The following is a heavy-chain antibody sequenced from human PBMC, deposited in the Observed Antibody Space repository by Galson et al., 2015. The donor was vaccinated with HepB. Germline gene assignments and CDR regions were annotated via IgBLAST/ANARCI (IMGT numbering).Heavy chain of an antibody. J-gene: IGHJ6*02. D-gene: IGHD1-14*01. CDR1: GFTFSSYS. CDR2: ISSSSSYI. V-gene: IGHV3-21*01. CDR3: AKIPARNYYYGMDV. Sequence: SLRLSCAASGFTFSSYSMNWVRQAPGKGLEWVSSISSSSSYIYYADSVKGRFTISRDNAKNSLYLQMNSLRAEDTAVYYCAKIPARNYYYGMDVWGQGTTVTVSS.